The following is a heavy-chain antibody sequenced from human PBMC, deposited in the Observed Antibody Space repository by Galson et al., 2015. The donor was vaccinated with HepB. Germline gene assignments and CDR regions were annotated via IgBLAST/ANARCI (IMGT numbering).Heavy chain of an antibody. CDR3: AKAGYCSSTSCYTGFEGVVFDY. V-gene: IGHV3-23*01. CDR2: ISGSGGST. CDR1: GFTFSSYA. D-gene: IGHD2-2*02. J-gene: IGHJ4*02. Sequence: SLRLSCAASGFTFSSYAMSWVRQAPGKGLEWVSAISGSGGSTYYADSVKGRFTISRDNSKNTLYLQMNSLRAEDTAVYYCAKAGYCSSTSCYTGFEGVVFDYWGQGTLVTVSS.